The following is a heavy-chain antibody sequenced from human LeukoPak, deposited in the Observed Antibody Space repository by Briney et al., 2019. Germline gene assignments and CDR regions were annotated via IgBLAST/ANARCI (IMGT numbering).Heavy chain of an antibody. CDR1: GYSFNSYG. CDR3: AKLLVTDYKSAWYATTFTP. Sequence: ASVTVSCKASGYSFNSYGIGWVRQAPGQGLEWMGWLSVYNGHTRYAQKFQGVFTMTTDTSTDTAYMELRSLRSDDTAVYYCAKLLVTDYKSAWYATTFTPWGQGPKVTVS. CDR2: LSVYNGHT. J-gene: IGHJ5*02. V-gene: IGHV1-18*01. D-gene: IGHD3-10*01.